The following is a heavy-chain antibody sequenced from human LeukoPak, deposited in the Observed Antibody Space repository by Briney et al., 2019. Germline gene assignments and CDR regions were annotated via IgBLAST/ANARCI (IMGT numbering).Heavy chain of an antibody. Sequence: PSETLSLTCAVYGGSFSGYYWSWIRQPPGKGLEWIGEINHSGSTNYNPSLKGRVTISVDTSKNQFSLKLSSVTAADTAVYYCARGKGTRIAAAGSRNYYYYMDVWGKGTTVTVSS. CDR1: GGSFSGYY. J-gene: IGHJ6*03. CDR3: ARGKGTRIAAAGSRNYYYYMDV. V-gene: IGHV4-34*01. D-gene: IGHD6-13*01. CDR2: INHSGST.